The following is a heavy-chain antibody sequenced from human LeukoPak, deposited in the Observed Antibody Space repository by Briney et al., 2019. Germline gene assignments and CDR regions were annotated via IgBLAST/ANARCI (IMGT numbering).Heavy chain of an antibody. D-gene: IGHD2-8*01. CDR3: ARVKNDCTNGVCCTHYYYYMDV. J-gene: IGHJ6*03. V-gene: IGHV1-69*13. CDR1: GGTFSSYA. Sequence: SVKVSCKASGGTFSSYAISWVRQAPGQGLEWMGGIIPTFGTANYAQKFQGRVTITADESTSTAYMELSSLRSEDTAVYHCARVKNDCTNGVCCTHYYYYMDVWGKGTTVTVS. CDR2: IIPTFGTA.